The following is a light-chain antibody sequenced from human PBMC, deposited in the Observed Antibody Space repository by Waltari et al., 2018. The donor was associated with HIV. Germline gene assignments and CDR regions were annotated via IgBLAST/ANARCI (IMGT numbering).Light chain of an antibody. V-gene: IGLV2-23*02. CDR1: NSNDGSYIL. CDR2: EVT. J-gene: IGLJ3*02. Sequence: QSALTQPASVSGSPAQSVTLPCPGTNSNDGSYILVSWYQQHPGIAPKVIIYEVTQRPSGVSSRFSGSKSGNTASLTISELQAEDEANYYCCSYTGTNPFLVFGGGTKLTVL. CDR3: CSYTGTNPFLV.